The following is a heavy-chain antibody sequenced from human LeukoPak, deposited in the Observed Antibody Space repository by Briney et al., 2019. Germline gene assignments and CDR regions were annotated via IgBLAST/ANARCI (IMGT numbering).Heavy chain of an antibody. J-gene: IGHJ6*03. CDR1: GGSISSGSYY. CDR3: ARRHDFWNGYYYYYYMDV. CDR2: INHSGSS. D-gene: IGHD3-3*01. Sequence: PSETLSLTCTVSGGSISSGSYYWSWIRQPPGKGLEWIGEINHSGSSNYNPSLKSRVTISVDTSKNQFSLKLSSVTAADTAVHYCARRHDFWNGYYYYYYMDVWGTGTTVTVSS. V-gene: IGHV4-39*07.